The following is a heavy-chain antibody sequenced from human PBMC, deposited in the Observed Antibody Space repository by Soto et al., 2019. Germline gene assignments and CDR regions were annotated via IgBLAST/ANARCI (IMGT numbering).Heavy chain of an antibody. CDR3: ARILSEEVGALDY. V-gene: IGHV1-2*02. J-gene: IGHJ4*02. Sequence: ASVKVSCKASGYTFTGYHIHWVRQAPGQGLDWMGWIHPNSGGTSYAQEFQGRVTMTRDTSISTAYMELTSLRSDDTAVYYCARILSEEVGALDYWGQGTLVTVS. CDR1: GYTFTGYH. D-gene: IGHD1-26*01. CDR2: IHPNSGGT.